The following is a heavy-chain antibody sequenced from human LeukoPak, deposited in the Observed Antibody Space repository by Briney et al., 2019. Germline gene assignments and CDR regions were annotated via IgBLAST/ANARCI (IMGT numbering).Heavy chain of an antibody. Sequence: SGTLSLTCAVSGGPIISSAGWGWVGHPPGKGLEWIGEIYHSGTTNYNPSLKSRVTISVDKSKNQFSLSLSSVTAADTAVYYCARIDYGDLDFDYWGQGTLVTVSS. CDR3: ARIDYGDLDFDY. V-gene: IGHV4-4*02. CDR2: IYHSGTT. D-gene: IGHD4-17*01. CDR1: GGPIISSAG. J-gene: IGHJ4*02.